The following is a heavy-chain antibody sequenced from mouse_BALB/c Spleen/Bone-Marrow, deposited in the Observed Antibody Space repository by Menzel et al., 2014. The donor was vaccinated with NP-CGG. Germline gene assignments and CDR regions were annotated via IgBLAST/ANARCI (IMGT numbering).Heavy chain of an antibody. Sequence: EVQLVESGGVLVKPGGSLKLSCAASGFTFSTYAMSWVRQSPEKRLEWVAEISSGGSYTYYPDTVTGRFTISRDNAKNTLYLEMSSLRSEDTDMYYCARDGYGSSDWGQGTLVTVSA. D-gene: IGHD1-1*01. CDR3: ARDGYGSSD. J-gene: IGHJ3*01. CDR1: GFTFSTYA. V-gene: IGHV5-9-4*01. CDR2: ISSGGSYT.